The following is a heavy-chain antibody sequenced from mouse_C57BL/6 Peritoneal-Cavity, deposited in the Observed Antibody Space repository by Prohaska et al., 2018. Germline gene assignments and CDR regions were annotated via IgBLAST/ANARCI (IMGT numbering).Heavy chain of an antibody. CDR3: TRGGDGSSYGYFDV. D-gene: IGHD1-1*01. CDR1: GYTFTDYE. J-gene: IGHJ1*03. CDR2: IDPETGGT. V-gene: IGHV1-15*01. Sequence: QVQLQQSGAELVRPGASVTLSCKASGYTFTDYEMHWVKQTPVHGLEWIGAIDPETGGTAYNQKFKGKAILTADKSSSTAYMELRSLTSEDSAVYYCTRGGDGSSYGYFDVWGTGTTVTVSS.